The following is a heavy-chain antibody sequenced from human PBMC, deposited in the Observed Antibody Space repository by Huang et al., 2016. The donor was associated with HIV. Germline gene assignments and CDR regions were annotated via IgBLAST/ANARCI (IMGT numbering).Heavy chain of an antibody. V-gene: IGHV4-39*02. CDR1: GDSINSNTFY. D-gene: IGHD3-3*01. CDR3: ARTGVAVSDDPEYFQH. Sequence: QESGPGLVGPSETLSLTCAVSGDSINSNTFYWGWIRRPPGKGLEWIGSIYYSGTTYYNPALKRRARIAVDASKNRIFLHLRSVTAADTGVYYCARTGVAVSDDPEYFQHWGQGALVT. CDR2: IYYSGTT. J-gene: IGHJ1*01.